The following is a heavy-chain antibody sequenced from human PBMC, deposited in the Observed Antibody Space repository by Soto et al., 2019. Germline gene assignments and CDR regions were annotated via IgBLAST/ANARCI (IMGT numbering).Heavy chain of an antibody. Sequence: QVQMVQSGTEVKKPGASVKVSCKSSGYTFGKYGISWVRQAPGQGLEWVGWISVYHGNTVHAQKFRGRVNMTTDTSMSTAYMELVCFKSDDSAIYYCAKDCSGASCGFDILGQVALVIVSS. CDR1: GYTFGKYG. J-gene: IGHJ4*02. V-gene: IGHV1-18*01. CDR3: AKDCSGASCGFDI. D-gene: IGHD2-15*01. CDR2: ISVYHGNT.